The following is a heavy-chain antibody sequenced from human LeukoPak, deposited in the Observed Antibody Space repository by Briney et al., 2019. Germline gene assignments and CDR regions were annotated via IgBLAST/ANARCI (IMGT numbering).Heavy chain of an antibody. V-gene: IGHV1-69*13. D-gene: IGHD2-21*02. CDR2: IIPIFGTA. CDR3: ARQNCGGDCYSVGYYGMDV. J-gene: IGHJ6*02. Sequence: GASVKVSCKASGGTFSSYAISWVRQAPGQGLEWMGGIIPIFGTANYAQKFQGRVTITADESTSTAYMELSSLRSEDTAVYYCARQNCGGDCYSVGYYGMDVWGQGTTVTVSS. CDR1: GGTFSSYA.